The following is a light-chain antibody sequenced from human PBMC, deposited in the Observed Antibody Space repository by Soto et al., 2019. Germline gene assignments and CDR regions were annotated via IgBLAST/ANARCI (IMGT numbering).Light chain of an antibody. V-gene: IGLV2-14*01. CDR3: TSYTSSGTYV. CDR2: DVS. J-gene: IGLJ1*01. Sequence: QSALTQPASVSGSPGQSITISCTGTSSDVGGYKYVSWYQQHPGKAPKVMMYDVSNRPSGVSNRFSGSKSGNTASLTISGLQAEDEADYYCTSYTSSGTYVFGTGTKVTVI. CDR1: SSDVGGYKY.